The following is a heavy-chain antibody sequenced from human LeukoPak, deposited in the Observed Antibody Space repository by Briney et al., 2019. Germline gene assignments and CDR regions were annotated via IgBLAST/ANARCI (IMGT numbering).Heavy chain of an antibody. D-gene: IGHD5-12*01. V-gene: IGHV1-2*02. J-gene: IGHJ3*02. Sequence: ASVRVSCTASGYTFTGYYMHWVGQAPGQGVEWRGWINPNRGGTNYAQKFQGRVTMTRDTSISTAYMELSRPRSADTAVYYCARDTSGYSGYEGAFDIWGQGTMVTVSS. CDR1: GYTFTGYY. CDR3: ARDTSGYSGYEGAFDI. CDR2: INPNRGGT.